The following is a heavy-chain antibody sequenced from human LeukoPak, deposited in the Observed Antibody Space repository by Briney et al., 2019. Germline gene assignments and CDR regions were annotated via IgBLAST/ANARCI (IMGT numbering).Heavy chain of an antibody. J-gene: IGHJ6*02. CDR3: ARDLGWESYYYGMDV. CDR2: ISYDGSNK. D-gene: IGHD1-26*01. Sequence: GGSLRLSCAASGFTFSSYAMHWVRQAPGKGLEWVAVISYDGSNKYYADSVKGRFTISRDNSKNTLYLQMNSLRAEDTAVYYCARDLGWESYYYGMDVWGQGTTVTVSS. V-gene: IGHV3-30-3*01. CDR1: GFTFSSYA.